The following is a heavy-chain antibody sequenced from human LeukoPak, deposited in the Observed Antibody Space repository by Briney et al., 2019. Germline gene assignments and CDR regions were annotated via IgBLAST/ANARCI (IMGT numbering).Heavy chain of an antibody. CDR2: IYYSGST. V-gene: IGHV4-59*01. CDR1: GGSISSYY. J-gene: IGHJ3*02. D-gene: IGHD6-6*01. CDR3: ARDQNSSSRGSDAFDI. Sequence: SETLSLTCTVSGGSISSYYWSWIRQPPGKGLEWIGYIYYSGSTNYNPSLKSRVTISVDTSKNQFSLKLSSVTAADTAVYYCARDQNSSSRGSDAFDIWGQGTMVTVSS.